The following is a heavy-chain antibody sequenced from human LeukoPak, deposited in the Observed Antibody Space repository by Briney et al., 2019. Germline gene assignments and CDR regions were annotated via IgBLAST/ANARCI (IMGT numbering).Heavy chain of an antibody. Sequence: GRSLRLSCAASGSTFSSYAMHWVRQAPGKGLEWVAVISYDGSNKYYADSVKGRFTISRDNSKNTLYLQMNSLRAEGTAVYYCARAERGYRGYLYFDYWGQGTLFTVSS. CDR1: GSTFSSYA. D-gene: IGHD5-12*01. J-gene: IGHJ4*02. V-gene: IGHV3-30*04. CDR3: ARAERGYRGYLYFDY. CDR2: ISYDGSNK.